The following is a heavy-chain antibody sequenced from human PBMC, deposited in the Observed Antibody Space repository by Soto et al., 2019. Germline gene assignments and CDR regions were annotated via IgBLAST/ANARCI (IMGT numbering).Heavy chain of an antibody. Sequence: GGSLRLSCAASGFTFSSYAMSWVRQAPGKGLEWVSAISGSGGSTYYADSVKGRFTISRDNSKNTLYPQMNSLRAEDTAVYYCAKDLTAYSYGPFDYWGQGTLVTVSS. CDR3: AKDLTAYSYGPFDY. D-gene: IGHD5-18*01. CDR2: ISGSGGST. CDR1: GFTFSSYA. V-gene: IGHV3-23*01. J-gene: IGHJ4*02.